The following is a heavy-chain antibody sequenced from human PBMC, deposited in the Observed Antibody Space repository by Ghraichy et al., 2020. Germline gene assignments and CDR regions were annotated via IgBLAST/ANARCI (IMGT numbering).Heavy chain of an antibody. CDR2: ISHSGNN. V-gene: IGHV4-30-2*01. D-gene: IGHD3-16*01. Sequence: SETLSLTCAISGASITTGDYCWPWVRQPPGKGLEWLGDISHSGNNHNNPSLQRRVTISIAESKNQFYLRVTSVTDADTAIYYGARGLPRFGGLTGYLDNGGQGILVTVTT. CDR1: GASITTGDYC. CDR3: ARGLPRFGGLTGYLDN. J-gene: IGHJ4*02.